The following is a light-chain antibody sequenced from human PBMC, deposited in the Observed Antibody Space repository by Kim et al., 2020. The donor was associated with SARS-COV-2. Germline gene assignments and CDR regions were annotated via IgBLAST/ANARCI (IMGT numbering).Light chain of an antibody. CDR3: QQYRSWTPYS. J-gene: IGKJ2*03. V-gene: IGKV3-15*01. CDR2: GAS. Sequence: EIVMTQSPATLSASPGERATLSCRASQSVNNNFAWYYQKPGQAPRLLLYGASTRGAAIPARFSGSGSGTEFTLTISSLQSEDFVVYLCQQYRSWTPYSFGKGTKLE. CDR1: QSVNNN.